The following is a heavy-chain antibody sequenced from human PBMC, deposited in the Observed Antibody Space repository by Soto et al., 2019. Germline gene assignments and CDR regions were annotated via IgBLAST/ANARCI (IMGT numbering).Heavy chain of an antibody. D-gene: IGHD2-15*01. V-gene: IGHV3-66*01. CDR1: GFTVGSSY. CDR2: IYRGGNT. CDR3: AREVVDTSGYFDY. J-gene: IGHJ4*02. Sequence: EVQLVESGGGLVQPGGSLRLSCAASGFTVGSSYMSWVRQALGKGLEWVSVIYRGGNTYYADSVRGRFTISRDFSKNTLYLQMNSLAAEDTAVYYCAREVVDTSGYFDYWCQGTLVTVSS.